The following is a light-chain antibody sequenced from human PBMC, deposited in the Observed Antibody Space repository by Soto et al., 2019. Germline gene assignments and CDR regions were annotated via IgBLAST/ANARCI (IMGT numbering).Light chain of an antibody. J-gene: IGKJ1*01. CDR1: QSVSIL. CDR2: GAT. CDR3: QQYNNWPRT. Sequence: EIVMTQSPASLGVSLGEIAILSGSASQSVSILLAWYQQKPGQAPTLLIHGATTRATGIPARFSGSGSGTEFTLTISSLQSEGFAVYYCQQYNNWPRTVGQGTKVAI. V-gene: IGKV3-15*01.